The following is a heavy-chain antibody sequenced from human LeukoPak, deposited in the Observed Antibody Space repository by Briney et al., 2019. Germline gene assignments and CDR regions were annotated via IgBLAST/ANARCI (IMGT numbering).Heavy chain of an antibody. D-gene: IGHD2-15*01. Sequence: GASVKVSCKASGFTFTSYYMHWVRQAPGQGLEWMGIINPSGGSTSYAQKFQGRVTMTRDTSTSTVYMELSSLRSEDTAVYYCARDRAGYCSGGSCYALDYWGQGTLVTVAS. CDR3: ARDRAGYCSGGSCYALDY. CDR2: INPSGGST. J-gene: IGHJ4*02. CDR1: GFTFTSYY. V-gene: IGHV1-46*01.